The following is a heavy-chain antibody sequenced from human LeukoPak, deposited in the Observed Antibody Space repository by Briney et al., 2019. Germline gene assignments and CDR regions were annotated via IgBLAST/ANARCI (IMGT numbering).Heavy chain of an antibody. J-gene: IGHJ3*01. D-gene: IGHD1-26*01. CDR3: ARDKDSGTNHAKIPYDV. CDR2: IYGDGST. V-gene: IGHV4-59*01. CDR1: GGSITSYY. Sequence: SETLSLTCTVSGGSITSYYWTWIRQPPGKGLEWIGFIYGDGSTKYNPSLKSRVTMSVDTSKNQFSLKLSSATAADSAVYYCARDKDSGTNHAKIPYDVWGQGTVVTVSS.